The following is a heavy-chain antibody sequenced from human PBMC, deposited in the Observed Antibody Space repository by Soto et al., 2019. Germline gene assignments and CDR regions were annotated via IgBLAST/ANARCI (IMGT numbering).Heavy chain of an antibody. CDR3: ARGDWNYWFDP. CDR1: GGSVTSKTDY. CDR2: IINGGTT. D-gene: IGHD1-7*01. V-gene: IGHV4-31*11. Sequence: TLSLTCAVSGGSVTSKTDYWMWIRQPPGKGLEWVGYIINGGTTYYHPSLESRLTISVDTSKNHFSLKLNSVTAADTAVYYCARGDWNYWFDPWGQGTLVTVSS. J-gene: IGHJ5*02.